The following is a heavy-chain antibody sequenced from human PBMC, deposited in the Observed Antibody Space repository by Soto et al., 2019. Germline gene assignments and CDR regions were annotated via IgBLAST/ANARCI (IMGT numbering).Heavy chain of an antibody. CDR3: ARDLKRGPVWLFDY. CDR2: ISYDGSNK. J-gene: IGHJ4*02. V-gene: IGHV3-30-3*01. D-gene: IGHD3-9*01. Sequence: QAGGSLRLSCAASGFTFSSYAMHWVRQAPGKGLEWVAVISYDGSNKYYADSVKGRFTISRDNSKNTLYLQMNSLRAEDTAVYYCARDLKRGPVWLFDYWGQGTLVTVSS. CDR1: GFTFSSYA.